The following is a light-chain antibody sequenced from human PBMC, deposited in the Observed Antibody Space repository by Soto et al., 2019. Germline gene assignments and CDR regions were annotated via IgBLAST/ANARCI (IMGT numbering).Light chain of an antibody. J-gene: IGKJ1*01. V-gene: IGKV3-15*01. CDR2: GAS. Sequence: EIVMTQSPATLSVSPGERATLSCRASQSVSSNLAWYQQKPGQAPSLLIYGASTRATGTPARFSGSGSGTEFTLTISSLQSEDFAVYYCQQRSNWKTFGQGTKVDIK. CDR3: QQRSNWKT. CDR1: QSVSSN.